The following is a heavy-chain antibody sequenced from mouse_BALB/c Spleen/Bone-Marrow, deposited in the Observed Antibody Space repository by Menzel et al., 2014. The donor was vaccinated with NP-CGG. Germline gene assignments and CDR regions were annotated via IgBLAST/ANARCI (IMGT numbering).Heavy chain of an antibody. CDR3: ARGGISVDY. Sequence: QVQLQQSGAELVRPGSSVKISCKSSGYAFSTYWINWVKQRPGQGLEWIGQIYPGDGDTDFNGKFKGKATLTADRSSNTAYMEFSSLTSEDSAVYFRARGGISVDYWGQGTTLTVSS. CDR1: GYAFSTYW. V-gene: IGHV1-80*01. CDR2: IYPGDGDT. J-gene: IGHJ2*01.